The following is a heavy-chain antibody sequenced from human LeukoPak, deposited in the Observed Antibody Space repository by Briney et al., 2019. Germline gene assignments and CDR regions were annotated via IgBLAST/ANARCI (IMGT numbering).Heavy chain of an antibody. V-gene: IGHV4-39*07. J-gene: IGHJ4*02. CDR2: IYYSGST. CDR3: AREGGGYYYDSSGYYYFDY. Sequence: SETLSLTCTVSGGSISSSSYYWDWLRQLPGKGLEWIGSIYYSGSTYYNPSLKSRVTISVDTSKNQFSLKLSSVTAADTAVYYCAREGGGYYYDSSGYYYFDYWGQGTLVTVSS. D-gene: IGHD3-22*01. CDR1: GGSISSSSYY.